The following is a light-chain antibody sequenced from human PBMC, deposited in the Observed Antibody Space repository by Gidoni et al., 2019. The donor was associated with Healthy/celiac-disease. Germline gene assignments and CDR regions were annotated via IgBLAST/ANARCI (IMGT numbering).Light chain of an antibody. CDR3: QQRSNWPT. CDR1: QSVSSY. V-gene: IGKV3-11*01. Sequence: EIVLTQSPATLSLSPGERATLSCRTSQSVSSYLAWYQQKPCQAPRLLIYDASNRATGIPARFSGSGSGTDFTLTISSLEPEDFAVYYCQQRSNWPTFXGXTKVEIK. J-gene: IGKJ4*01. CDR2: DAS.